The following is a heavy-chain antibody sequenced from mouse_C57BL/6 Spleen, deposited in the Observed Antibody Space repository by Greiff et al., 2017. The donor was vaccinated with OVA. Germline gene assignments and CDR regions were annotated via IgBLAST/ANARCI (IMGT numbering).Heavy chain of an antibody. D-gene: IGHD1-1*01. V-gene: IGHV5-17*01. J-gene: IGHJ4*01. CDR2: ISSGSSTI. CDR3: ARPITTVYAMDY. Sequence: EVHLVESGGGLVKPGGSLKLSCAASGFTFSDYGMHWVRQAPEKGLEWVAYISSGSSTIYYADTVKGRFTISRDNAKNTLFLQMTSLRSEDTAMYYCARPITTVYAMDYWGQGTSVTVSS. CDR1: GFTFSDYG.